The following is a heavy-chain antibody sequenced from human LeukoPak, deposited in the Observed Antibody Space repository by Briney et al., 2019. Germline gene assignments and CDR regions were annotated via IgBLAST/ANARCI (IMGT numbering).Heavy chain of an antibody. CDR1: GFTFSNYG. J-gene: IGHJ4*02. CDR2: ISFDGNNN. Sequence: GGSLRLSCTASGFTFSNYGMHWVRQAPGKGLEWMATISFDGNNNYYTYSVKGRFTVSRDNSKNTLYLQMNSLRAEDTAVYYCAKDPLRYCSSSSCYGIDYWGQGTLVTVSS. CDR3: AKDPLRYCSSSSCYGIDY. V-gene: IGHV3-30*18. D-gene: IGHD2-2*01.